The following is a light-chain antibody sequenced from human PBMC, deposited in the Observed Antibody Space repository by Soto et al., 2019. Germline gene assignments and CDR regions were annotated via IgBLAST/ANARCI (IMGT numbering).Light chain of an antibody. CDR3: SSYADNNNYV. J-gene: IGLJ1*01. V-gene: IGLV2-8*02. CDR2: EVS. Sequence: QSALTQPPSASRSPGQSVTISCSGTSSDVGTYNHVSWYQQHPGKAPKLMIYEVSRRPSGVPDRFSGSKSGNTASLTVSGLQAEDEADYYCSSYADNNNYVFGTGTKLTVL. CDR1: SSDVGTYNH.